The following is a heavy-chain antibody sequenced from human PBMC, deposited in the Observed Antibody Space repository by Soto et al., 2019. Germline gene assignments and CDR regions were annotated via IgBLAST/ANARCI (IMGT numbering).Heavy chain of an antibody. CDR2: ISYDGSNK. J-gene: IGHJ4*02. CDR3: AHPYYYDSSGYYQYYFDY. Sequence: QVQLVESGGGVVQPGRSLRLSCAASGFTFSSYGMHWVRQAPGKGLEWVAVISYDGSNKYYADSVKGRFTISRDNSKNTLYLQMNSLRAEDTAVYYCAHPYYYDSSGYYQYYFDYWGQGTLVTVSS. D-gene: IGHD3-22*01. CDR1: GFTFSSYG. V-gene: IGHV3-30*03.